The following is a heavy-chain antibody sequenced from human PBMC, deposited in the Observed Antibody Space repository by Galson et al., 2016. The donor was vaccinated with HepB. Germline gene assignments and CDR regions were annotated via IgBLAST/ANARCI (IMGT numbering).Heavy chain of an antibody. V-gene: IGHV1-18*04. CDR1: GYMFISYG. Sequence: SVKVSCKASGYMFISYGISWVRQAPGQGLEWMGWISTFNGKTDFARKFQGRVTMTTDTSTNTALMDLRSLRSDDTAVYYCAGGVGGVGDCSEGYYYHYYMDVWGTGTTVTVTS. CDR2: ISTFNGKT. J-gene: IGHJ6*03. CDR3: AGGVGGVGDCSEGYYYHYYMDV. D-gene: IGHD3-16*01.